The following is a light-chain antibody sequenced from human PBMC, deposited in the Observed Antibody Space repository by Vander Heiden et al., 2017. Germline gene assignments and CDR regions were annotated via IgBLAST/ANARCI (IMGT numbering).Light chain of an antibody. CDR2: DAS. CDR1: HDISNY. Sequence: QMTQSPSSLSASVGDRVTITCQASHDISNYLNWYQQKPGKAPKLLIYDASNLETGVPSRFSGSGSGTDFTFTISSLQPEDIATYYCQQYHTVPLTFGGGTKVEIK. J-gene: IGKJ4*01. V-gene: IGKV1-33*01. CDR3: QQYHTVPLT.